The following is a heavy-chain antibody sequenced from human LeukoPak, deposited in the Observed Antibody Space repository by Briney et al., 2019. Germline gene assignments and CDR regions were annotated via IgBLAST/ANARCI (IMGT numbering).Heavy chain of an antibody. D-gene: IGHD3-10*02. V-gene: IGHV3-30*02. Sequence: AGGSLRLSCAASGFTFSSYGMHWVRQDAGKGREWVAIIWDDGGKKYYAVSVKCRFTISRDNSNNTLYMQMSRLRPEDTAVYCCVKDQVLRGSGSYGDYWGQGTLVTVSS. CDR2: IWDDGGKK. J-gene: IGHJ4*02. CDR1: GFTFSSYG. CDR3: VKDQVLRGSGSYGDY.